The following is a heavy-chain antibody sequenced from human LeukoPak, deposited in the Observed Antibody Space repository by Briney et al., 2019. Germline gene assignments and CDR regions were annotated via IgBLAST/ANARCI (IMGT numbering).Heavy chain of an antibody. J-gene: IGHJ4*02. V-gene: IGHV4-59*12. Sequence: SETLSLTCTVSGGSISSYYWSWIRQPPGKGLEWIGYIYYSGSTNYNPPLKSRVTISVDTSKNQFSLKLSSVTAADTAVYYCITGGQLWKNWGQGTLVTVSS. CDR1: GGSISSYY. CDR3: ITGGQLWKN. D-gene: IGHD1-1*01. CDR2: IYYSGST.